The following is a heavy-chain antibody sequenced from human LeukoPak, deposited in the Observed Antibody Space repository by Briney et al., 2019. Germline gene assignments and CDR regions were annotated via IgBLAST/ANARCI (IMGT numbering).Heavy chain of an antibody. D-gene: IGHD3-22*01. CDR2: VYYSGTT. CDR3: ARQGDYYDSSGYYFFDY. J-gene: IGHJ4*02. V-gene: IGHV4-59*08. Sequence: PLETLSLTCTVSGGSISSDYWSWIRQPPGKGLEWIGYVYYSGTTNYSPSLKSRVTISVDTSKNQFSLKLSSVTAADTAAYYCARQGDYYDSSGYYFFDYWGQGTLVTVSS. CDR1: GGSISSDY.